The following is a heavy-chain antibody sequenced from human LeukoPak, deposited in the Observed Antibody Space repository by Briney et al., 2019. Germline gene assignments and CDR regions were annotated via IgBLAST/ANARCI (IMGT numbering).Heavy chain of an antibody. J-gene: IGHJ4*02. Sequence: ASVKVSCKASGYTFTGYYMHWVRQAPGQGLEWMGWINPNSGGTNYAQKFQGRVTMTRDTSISTAYMELSRLRSDDTAVHYCARFCRVGRGTSCYPYDYWGQGTLVTVSS. D-gene: IGHD2-2*01. CDR2: INPNSGGT. CDR3: ARFCRVGRGTSCYPYDY. V-gene: IGHV1-2*02. CDR1: GYTFTGYY.